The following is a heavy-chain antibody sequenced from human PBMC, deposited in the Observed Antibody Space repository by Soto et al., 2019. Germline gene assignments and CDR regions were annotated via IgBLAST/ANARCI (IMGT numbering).Heavy chain of an antibody. CDR1: GYTFTSYY. V-gene: IGHV1-46*01. J-gene: IGHJ1*01. Sequence: ASVKVSCKASGYTFTSYYMHWVRQAPGQGLEWMGIINPSGGRTSYAQKFQGRVTMTRDTSTSTVYMELSSLRSEDTAVYYCARDKFPAMVRGVNVGFQHWGQGTLVTVSS. CDR3: ARDKFPAMVRGVNVGFQH. D-gene: IGHD3-10*01. CDR2: INPSGGRT.